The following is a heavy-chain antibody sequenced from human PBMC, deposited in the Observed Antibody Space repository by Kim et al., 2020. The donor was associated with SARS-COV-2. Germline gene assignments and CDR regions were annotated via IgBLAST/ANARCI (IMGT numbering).Heavy chain of an antibody. CDR3: ARDAVTEYYYYGLDV. Sequence: SETLSLTCTVSGGSISSYSWNWIRQPPGKGLEWIGYIYYSGSTNYNPSLKSRVTISVDAAMNQFSLKLSSVTAAVTAVYYCARDAVTEYYYYGLDVWGQGTTVTVSS. CDR2: IYYSGST. D-gene: IGHD4-17*01. J-gene: IGHJ6*02. V-gene: IGHV4-59*01. CDR1: GGSISSYS.